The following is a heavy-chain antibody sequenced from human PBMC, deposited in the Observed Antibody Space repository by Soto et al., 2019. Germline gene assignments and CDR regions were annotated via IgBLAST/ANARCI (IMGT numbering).Heavy chain of an antibody. CDR3: ARRYRYYYDSSGYPGVY. CDR1: GGSISSGYYY. J-gene: IGHJ4*02. V-gene: IGHV4-30-4*01. CDR2: IYYSGNT. D-gene: IGHD3-22*01. Sequence: SETLSLTCSVSGGSISSGYYYWSWIRQPPGKGLEWIGNIYYSGNTSYNPSLKSRLIISIDTSKNQFSLKVSSVTAADTAVYYCARRYRYYYDSSGYPGVYWGQGTLVTVS.